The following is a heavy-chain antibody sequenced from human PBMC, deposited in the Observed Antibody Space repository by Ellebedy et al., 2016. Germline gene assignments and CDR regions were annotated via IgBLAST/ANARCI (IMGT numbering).Heavy chain of an antibody. CDR2: IQQDGSAT. CDR1: GFTLSNYW. V-gene: IGHV3-7*03. D-gene: IGHD3-16*01. Sequence: GESLKISCAASGFTLSNYWMNWVRQAPGKGLEWVARIQQDGSATYYVVSVRGRFTISRDNTRNSLSLHMSRLRAEDTAIYYCARGTTSGATYFEFWGQGTLVTVSS. J-gene: IGHJ4*02. CDR3: ARGTTSGATYFEF.